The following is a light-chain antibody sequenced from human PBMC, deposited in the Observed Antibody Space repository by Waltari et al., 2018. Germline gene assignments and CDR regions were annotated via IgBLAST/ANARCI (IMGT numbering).Light chain of an antibody. V-gene: IGLV3-1*01. CDR2: QDS. CDR1: GLGNKY. CDR3: QTWDSNTGV. J-gene: IGLJ2*01. Sequence: SYDLIQPPSVSVSPGQTASITCSGDGLGNKYVYWYQQKSGQSPILVIYQDSNRPSGIPGRLSGSSAGNTASLTIRGTQALDEADFYCQTWDSNTGVFGGGTRLTGL.